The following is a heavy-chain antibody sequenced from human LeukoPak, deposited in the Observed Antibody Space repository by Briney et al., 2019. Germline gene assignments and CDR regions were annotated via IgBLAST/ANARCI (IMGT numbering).Heavy chain of an antibody. J-gene: IGHJ6*03. CDR1: GYTFTSYG. Sequence: GASVKVSRKASGYTFTSYGISWVRQAPGQGLEWMGWISAYNGNTNYAQKLQGRVTMTTDTSTSTAYMELRSLRSDDTAVYYCARRVATAHPPYYYYYMDVWGKGTTVTVSS. CDR2: ISAYNGNT. D-gene: IGHD5-12*01. CDR3: ARRVATAHPPYYYYYMDV. V-gene: IGHV1-18*01.